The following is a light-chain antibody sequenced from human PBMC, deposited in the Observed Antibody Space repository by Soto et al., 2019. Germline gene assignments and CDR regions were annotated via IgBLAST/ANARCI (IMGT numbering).Light chain of an antibody. CDR3: QHYNSYPWT. J-gene: IGKJ1*01. CDR1: QTINNW. Sequence: DIQMTQTPSTLSASIGDRVTITCRASQTINNWLAWYQQKPGKAPNLLIYHASNLKTGVPSRFSGSAFGTEFTLTISSLQPDDFATYYCQHYNSYPWTFGQGTKVDIK. V-gene: IGKV1-5*01. CDR2: HAS.